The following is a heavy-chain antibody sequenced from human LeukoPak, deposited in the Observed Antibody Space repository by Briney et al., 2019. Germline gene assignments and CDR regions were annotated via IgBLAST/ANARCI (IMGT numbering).Heavy chain of an antibody. CDR2: INYSGST. Sequence: SETLSLTCTVSGGSISSSSYSWGWIRQPPGKGLEWIGSINYSGSTYYNPSLKSRVTISVDTSKNQFSLKLSSVTAADTAVYYCASIVATIGIFDYWGQGTLVTVSS. CDR1: GGSISSSSYS. V-gene: IGHV4-39*01. CDR3: ASIVATIGIFDY. J-gene: IGHJ4*02. D-gene: IGHD5-12*01.